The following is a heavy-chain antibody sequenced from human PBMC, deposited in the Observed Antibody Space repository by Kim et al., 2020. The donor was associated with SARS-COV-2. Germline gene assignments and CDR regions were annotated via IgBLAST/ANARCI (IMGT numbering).Heavy chain of an antibody. CDR3: ARGTVVTSPFDY. Sequence: ASVKVSCKASGYTFTSYAMHWVRQAPGQRLEWMGWINAGNGNTKYSQKFQGRVTITRDTSASTAYMELSSLRSEDTAVYYCARGTVVTSPFDYWGQGTLVTVSS. J-gene: IGHJ4*02. D-gene: IGHD2-15*01. CDR2: INAGNGNT. CDR1: GYTFTSYA. V-gene: IGHV1-3*01.